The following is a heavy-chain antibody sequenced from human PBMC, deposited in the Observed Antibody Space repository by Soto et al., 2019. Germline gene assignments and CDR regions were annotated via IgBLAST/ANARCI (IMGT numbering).Heavy chain of an antibody. V-gene: IGHV1-2*02. D-gene: IGHD3-10*01. CDR3: ARGGGVHYYSGLDV. Sequence: ASVKVSCKASGYTFIGYYMHWVRQAPGQGLEWVGWINPNSGGTNYAQRFQGRVTMTRDTSINTGYMELSRLTSDDTAVYFCARGGGVHYYSGLDVWGQGTTVTVSS. J-gene: IGHJ6*02. CDR2: INPNSGGT. CDR1: GYTFIGYY.